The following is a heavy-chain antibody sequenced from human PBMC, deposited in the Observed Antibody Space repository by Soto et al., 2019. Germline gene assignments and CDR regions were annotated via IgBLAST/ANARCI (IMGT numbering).Heavy chain of an antibody. CDR3: ARDWGSSWYNDH. D-gene: IGHD6-13*01. J-gene: IGHJ4*02. Sequence: ASVKVSCKASGYTFTGYYMHWVRQAPGQGLEWMGWINPNSGGTNYAQKFQGRVTMTRDTSISTAYMELSRLRSDDTAVYYCARDWGSSWYNDHWGQGTLVTVSS. V-gene: IGHV1-2*02. CDR1: GYTFTGYY. CDR2: INPNSGGT.